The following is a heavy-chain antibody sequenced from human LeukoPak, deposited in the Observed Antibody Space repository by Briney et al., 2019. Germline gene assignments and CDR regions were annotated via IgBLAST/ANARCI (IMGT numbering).Heavy chain of an antibody. CDR1: GYTFTDYY. Sequence: ASVKVSCKASGYTFTDYYLQWVRQAPGQGLEWMGWIRPHTGETNSAQRFQDRVTMTTDTSTTTAYMELRSLRFDDTAVYYCARDRGGKGSAIFYWGQGSLVTVSS. V-gene: IGHV1-2*02. CDR2: IRPHTGET. J-gene: IGHJ4*02. D-gene: IGHD2-2*01. CDR3: ARDRGGKGSAIFY.